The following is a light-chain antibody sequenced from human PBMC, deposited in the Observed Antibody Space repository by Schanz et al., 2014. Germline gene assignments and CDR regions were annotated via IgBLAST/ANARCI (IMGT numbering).Light chain of an antibody. Sequence: DIVLTQSPGTLSLSPGERATLSCRVSQTVSSNYLAWYQQKPGQAPRPLIYGVSSRATGIPDRFSGSGSGTDFTLTISRLEPEDFAVYYCQQYGSAPRTFGQGTKVEIK. V-gene: IGKV3-20*01. J-gene: IGKJ1*01. CDR2: GVS. CDR3: QQYGSAPRT. CDR1: QTVSSNY.